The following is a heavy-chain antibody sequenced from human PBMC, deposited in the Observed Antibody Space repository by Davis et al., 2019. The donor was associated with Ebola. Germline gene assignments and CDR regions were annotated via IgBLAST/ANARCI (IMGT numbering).Heavy chain of an antibody. CDR1: GFTFSSYG. Sequence: GGSLRLSCAASGFTFSSYGMHWVRQAPGKGLEWVAFIRYDANNKYHADSVKGRFTISRDNSKNTLYLQMNSLRPEGTALYYCAKPYLYGVDYWGQGTLVTVSS. D-gene: IGHD3-16*01. J-gene: IGHJ4*02. CDR2: IRYDANNK. CDR3: AKPYLYGVDY. V-gene: IGHV3-30*02.